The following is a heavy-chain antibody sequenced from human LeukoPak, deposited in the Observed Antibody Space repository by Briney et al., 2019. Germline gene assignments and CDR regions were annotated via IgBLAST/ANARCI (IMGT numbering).Heavy chain of an antibody. J-gene: IGHJ4*02. CDR1: GFTFSSYG. V-gene: IGHV3-30*02. Sequence: PGGSLRLSCAASGFTFSSYGMRWVRQAPGKGLEWVAFIRYDGSNKYYADSVKGRFTISRDNSKNTLYLQMNSLRAEDTAVYYCAGGESEYSSSGDFAYWGQGTLVTVSS. CDR3: AGGESEYSSSGDFAY. D-gene: IGHD6-6*01. CDR2: IRYDGSNK.